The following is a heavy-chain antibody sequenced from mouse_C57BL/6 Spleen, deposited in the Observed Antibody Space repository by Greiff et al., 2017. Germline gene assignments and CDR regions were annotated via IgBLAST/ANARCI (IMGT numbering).Heavy chain of an antibody. J-gene: IGHJ1*03. CDR2: IWRGGST. CDR3: AKNGGSSWYFEV. V-gene: IGHV2-5*01. CDR1: GFSLTSYG. Sequence: VKLMESGPGLVQPSQSLSITCTVSGFSLTSYGVHWVRQSPGKGLEWLGVIWRGGSTDYNAAFMSRLSITKDNSKGQVFFKMNRLQADDTAIYYGAKNGGSSWYFEVWGTGTTVTVSS. D-gene: IGHD1-1*01.